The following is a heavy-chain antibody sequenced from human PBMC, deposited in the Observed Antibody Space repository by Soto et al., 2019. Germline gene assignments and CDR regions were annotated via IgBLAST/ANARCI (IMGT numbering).Heavy chain of an antibody. V-gene: IGHV3-33*01. CDR2: TWHDGSNK. CDR1: GFTFSSYG. Sequence: QVQLVESGGGVVQPGRSLSLSCAVSGFTFSSYGMHWVRQAPGKGLEWVAVTWHDGSNKYYADSVKGRFTISRDNSKNTLYLQMNSLRAEDTAVYYCARDPSGYDPYYFDYWGQGTLVTVYS. J-gene: IGHJ4*02. D-gene: IGHD5-12*01. CDR3: ARDPSGYDPYYFDY.